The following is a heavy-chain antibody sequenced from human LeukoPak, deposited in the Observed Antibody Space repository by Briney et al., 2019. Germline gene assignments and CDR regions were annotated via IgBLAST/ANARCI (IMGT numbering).Heavy chain of an antibody. CDR2: ISWNGGSI. CDR1: GFTFDDYA. V-gene: IGHV3-9*01. CDR3: ATSQRTSGRYGNAFDI. D-gene: IGHD6-19*01. Sequence: GRSLRLSCAASGFTFDDYAMHWVRQAPGKGLEWVSGISWNGGSIAYADSVKGRFTISRDNAKNSLYLQMNSLRAEDTAVYYCATSQRTSGRYGNAFDIWGQGTMVTVSS. J-gene: IGHJ3*02.